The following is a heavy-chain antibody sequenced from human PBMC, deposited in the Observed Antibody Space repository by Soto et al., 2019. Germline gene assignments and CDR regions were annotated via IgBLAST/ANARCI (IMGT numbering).Heavy chain of an antibody. CDR2: INPNSGGT. D-gene: IGHD2-15*01. CDR3: ASVRAARPDYSHYGMDV. CDR1: GYRLSDYY. V-gene: IGHV1-2*02. Sequence: ASVKVSCKASGYRLSDYYMHWVRKAPGQGLEWMGWINPNSGGTRYAQKFQGRVTLTLDTAVAVGYMELTGLTSDDTAVYYCASVRAARPDYSHYGMDVWGQGTTVTVSS. J-gene: IGHJ6*02.